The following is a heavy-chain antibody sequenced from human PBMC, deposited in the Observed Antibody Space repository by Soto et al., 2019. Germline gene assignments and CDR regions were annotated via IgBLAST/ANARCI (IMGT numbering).Heavy chain of an antibody. J-gene: IGHJ4*02. CDR1: GGTFNTYA. V-gene: IGHV1-69*19. Sequence: QVQLVQSGAEMQKPGSSVKVSCQSSGGTFNTYAMNWVRQAPGQGPEWMGDISPMFGAANYAPKFQGRVTITADESTGTSYMQLSSLTSADTALYFCAREVQVHTPAFVYWGQGTLVNVSS. D-gene: IGHD3-10*01. CDR3: AREVQVHTPAFVY. CDR2: ISPMFGAA.